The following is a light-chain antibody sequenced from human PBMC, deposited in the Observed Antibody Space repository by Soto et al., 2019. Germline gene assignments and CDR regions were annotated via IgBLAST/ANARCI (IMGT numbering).Light chain of an antibody. CDR3: QQYETFSGT. CDR2: DAS. J-gene: IGKJ1*01. V-gene: IGKV1-5*01. CDR1: QSISSW. Sequence: GDRVTITCRASQSISSWLAWYQQKPGKAPKLLIYDASSLESGVPSRFSGSGSGTKFTLTIASLQPDDFATYYCQQYETFSGTFGPGTKVDIK.